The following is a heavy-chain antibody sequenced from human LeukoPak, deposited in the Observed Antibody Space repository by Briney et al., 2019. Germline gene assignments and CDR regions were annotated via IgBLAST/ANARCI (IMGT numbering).Heavy chain of an antibody. CDR3: ARLSPNTVTTLQYFDY. CDR2: LSSSSRYI. Sequence: GGSLRLSCAASGFTFSSYSMNWGRQAPGKVLEWVSSLSSSSRYIYSADSLRGRFTISRDNAKNSLYLEMNSLRAEDTAVYYCARLSPNTVTTLQYFDYWGQGTLVTVSS. V-gene: IGHV3-21*01. D-gene: IGHD4-17*01. J-gene: IGHJ4*02. CDR1: GFTFSSYS.